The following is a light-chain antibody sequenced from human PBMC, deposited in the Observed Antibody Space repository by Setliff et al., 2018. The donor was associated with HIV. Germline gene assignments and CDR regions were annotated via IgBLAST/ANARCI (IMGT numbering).Light chain of an antibody. J-gene: IGLJ3*02. CDR2: DVT. CDR3: SSFTSSKALL. V-gene: IGLV2-14*03. CDR1: SSDIGGYNY. Sequence: QSALTQPASVSGSPGQSITISRTGTSSDIGGYNYVSWYQQLPGNTPKLLIYDVTNRPSGVPDRFSGSKSANTASLTISGLQAEDEADYYCSSFTSSKALLFGGGTKVTVL.